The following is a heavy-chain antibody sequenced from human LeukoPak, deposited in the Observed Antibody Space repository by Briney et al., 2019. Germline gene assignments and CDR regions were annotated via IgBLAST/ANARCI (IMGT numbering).Heavy chain of an antibody. CDR2: INTNTGNP. D-gene: IGHD6-19*01. CDR1: GYTFTSYA. Sequence: RASVKVSCKASGYTFTSYAMNWVRQAPGQGLEWMGWINTNTGNPTYAQGFTGRFVFSLDTSVSTAYLQISSLKADDTAVYYCARAHIAVAVVAAFDIWGQGTMVTVSS. CDR3: ARAHIAVAVVAAFDI. V-gene: IGHV7-4-1*02. J-gene: IGHJ3*02.